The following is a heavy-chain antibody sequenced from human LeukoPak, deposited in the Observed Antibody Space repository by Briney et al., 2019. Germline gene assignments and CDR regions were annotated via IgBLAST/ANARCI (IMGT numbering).Heavy chain of an antibody. CDR2: IYSGGST. V-gene: IGHV3-53*01. Sequence: GGSLRLSCAASGFTFSSNYMSWVRQAPGKGLEGVSVIYSGGSTYYSDSVTGRFTISRDNSKNTLYLQMNSLRAEDTAVYYCARSSLYCSSTSCYGYYGMDVWGKETTVTVSS. J-gene: IGHJ6*04. D-gene: IGHD2-2*01. CDR1: GFTFSSNY. CDR3: ARSSLYCSSTSCYGYYGMDV.